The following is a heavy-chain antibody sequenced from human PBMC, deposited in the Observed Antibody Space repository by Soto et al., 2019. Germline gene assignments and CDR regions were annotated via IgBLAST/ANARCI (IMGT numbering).Heavy chain of an antibody. Sequence: EVQLLESGGGLVQPGGSLRLSCAGSGFTFSSYALSWVRQAPGKGLEWVSAISGSGGSTYYADSVKGRFTISRDNSKNTLYLQMNSLRAEDTAVYYCAKPGERWLQPNARFDYWGQGTLVTVSS. D-gene: IGHD5-12*01. CDR2: ISGSGGST. CDR1: GFTFSSYA. J-gene: IGHJ4*02. V-gene: IGHV3-23*01. CDR3: AKPGERWLQPNARFDY.